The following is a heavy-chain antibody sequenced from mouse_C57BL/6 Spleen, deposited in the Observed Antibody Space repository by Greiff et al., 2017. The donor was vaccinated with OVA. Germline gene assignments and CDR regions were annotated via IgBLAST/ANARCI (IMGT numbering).Heavy chain of an antibody. D-gene: IGHD2-4*01. CDR1: GYTFTDYY. Sequence: EVQLQQSGPELVKPGASVKISCKASGYTFTDYYMNWVKQSHGKSLEWIGDINPNNGGTSYNQKFKGKATLTVDKSSSTAYMELRSLTSEDSAVYYCARGGLRTFYYFDYWGQGTTLTVSS. J-gene: IGHJ2*01. V-gene: IGHV1-26*01. CDR3: ARGGLRTFYYFDY. CDR2: INPNNGGT.